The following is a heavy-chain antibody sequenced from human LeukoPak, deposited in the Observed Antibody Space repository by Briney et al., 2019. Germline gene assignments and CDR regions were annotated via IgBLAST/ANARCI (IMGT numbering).Heavy chain of an antibody. CDR3: ARGRAARSALGGALWSPTIDY. CDR1: GGSISSGGYY. Sequence: SETLSLTCTVSGGSISSGGYYWSWIRQPPGKGLEWIGYIYHSGSTYYNPSLKSRVTISVDRSKNQFSLKLSSVTAADTAVYYCARGRAARSALGGALWSPTIDYWGQGTLVTVSS. V-gene: IGHV4-30-2*01. CDR2: IYHSGST. J-gene: IGHJ4*02. D-gene: IGHD6-6*01.